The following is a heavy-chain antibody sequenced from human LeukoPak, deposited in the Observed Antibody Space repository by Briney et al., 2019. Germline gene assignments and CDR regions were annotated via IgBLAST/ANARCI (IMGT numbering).Heavy chain of an antibody. CDR1: GYTFTSYG. J-gene: IGHJ4*02. CDR3: ARDRLRIAVAATFDY. V-gene: IGHV1-18*01. Sequence: VASVKVSCKASGYTFTSYGISWVRQAPGQVLEWMGWISAYNGNTNYAQKLQGRVTMTTDTSTSTAYMELRSLRSDDTAVYYCARDRLRIAVAATFDYWGQGTLVTVSS. D-gene: IGHD6-19*01. CDR2: ISAYNGNT.